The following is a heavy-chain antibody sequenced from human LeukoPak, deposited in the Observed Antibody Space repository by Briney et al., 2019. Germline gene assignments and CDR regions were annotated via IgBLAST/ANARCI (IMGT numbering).Heavy chain of an antibody. V-gene: IGHV3-7*01. D-gene: IGHD2-21*01. J-gene: IGHJ4*01. Sequence: GGSLRLSCAASGFTFSSYWMTWVRQAPGKGLEWVSNIKQDGSNKYYVGSVKGRFTISRDNTKNSLYLQMNSLRAEDTAVYYGAREGGYGGVFAYWGEGTLVTVSS. CDR2: IKQDGSNK. CDR3: AREGGYGGVFAY. CDR1: GFTFSSYW.